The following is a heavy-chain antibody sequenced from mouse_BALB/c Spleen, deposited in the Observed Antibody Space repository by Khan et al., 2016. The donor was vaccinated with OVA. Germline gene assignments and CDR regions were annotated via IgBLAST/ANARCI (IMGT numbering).Heavy chain of an antibody. J-gene: IGHJ3*01. CDR3: ARRGLFGIFVY. V-gene: IGHV1-7*01. CDR1: GYTFPTYW. CDR2: IDPSSDYT. Sequence: QVQLKQSGAELAKPGASVKMSCKASGYTFPTYWIHWVKQRPGPGLEWIGYIDPSSDYTEYNQKFKDKATLTTDKSSSTADMQLSSLTSEDSAVYYWARRGLFGIFVYWGQGTLVTVAA. D-gene: IGHD1-1*02.